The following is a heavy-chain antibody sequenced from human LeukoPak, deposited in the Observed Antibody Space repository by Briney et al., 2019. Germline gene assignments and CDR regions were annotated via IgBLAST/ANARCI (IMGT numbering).Heavy chain of an antibody. Sequence: ASVKVSCKASGYTFTSYGISWVRQAPGQGLEWMGWISAYNGNTNYAQKLQGRVTMTTDTSTSTAYMELRSLRSDDTAVYYCATVDTAPHYYYYYGMDVWGQGTTVTVSS. J-gene: IGHJ6*02. V-gene: IGHV1-18*01. CDR2: ISAYNGNT. CDR1: GYTFTSYG. D-gene: IGHD5-18*01. CDR3: ATVDTAPHYYYYYGMDV.